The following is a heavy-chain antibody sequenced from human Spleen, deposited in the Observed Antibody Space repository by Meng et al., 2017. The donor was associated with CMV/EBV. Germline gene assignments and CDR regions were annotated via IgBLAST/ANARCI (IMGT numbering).Heavy chain of an antibody. CDR3: TRDGLRGSGSWYVSH. Sequence: GESLKISCVASGFTFSGYWMSWVRQAPGKGLEWVANIKQDGSEHYYVDSVRGRFTISRDDARDSLYLQMNSLRAEDTAVYYCTRDGLRGSGSWYVSHWGQGTLVTVSS. CDR1: GFTFSGYW. CDR2: IKQDGSEH. D-gene: IGHD3-10*01. V-gene: IGHV3-7*01. J-gene: IGHJ4*02.